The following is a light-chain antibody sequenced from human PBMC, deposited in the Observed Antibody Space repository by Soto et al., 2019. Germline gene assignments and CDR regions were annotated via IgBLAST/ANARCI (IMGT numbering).Light chain of an antibody. J-gene: IGLJ2*01. CDR2: EGS. V-gene: IGLV2-23*01. CDR3: CSYAGSREGVV. Sequence: QSALTQPASVSGSPGQSITISCTGTSSDVGSYNLVSWYQQHPGKAPKLMIYEGSKRPSGVSNRFSGSKSGNTASLTISGLQAEDEVDYYCCSYAGSREGVVFGGGTQLTVL. CDR1: SSDVGSYNL.